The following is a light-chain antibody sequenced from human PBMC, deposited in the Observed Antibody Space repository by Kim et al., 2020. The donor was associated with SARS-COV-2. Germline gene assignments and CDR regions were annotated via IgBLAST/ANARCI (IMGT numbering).Light chain of an antibody. J-gene: IGLJ3*02. Sequence: GQKVTISCYGATSNIGNNFVSWYQQLPGTAPKVLIYDNTKRPSGIPDRFSGSKSGTSATLGITGLQTGDEADYYCGTWDNSLSAWVFGGGTQLTVL. V-gene: IGLV1-51*01. CDR1: TSNIGNNF. CDR2: DNT. CDR3: GTWDNSLSAWV.